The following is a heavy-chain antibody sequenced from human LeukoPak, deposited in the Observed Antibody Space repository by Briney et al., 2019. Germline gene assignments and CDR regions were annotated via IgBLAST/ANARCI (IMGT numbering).Heavy chain of an antibody. D-gene: IGHD3-3*01. V-gene: IGHV4-30-4*08. J-gene: IGHJ6*04. CDR1: GGSISSGDYY. CDR3: ARVGDYDFWTPRDV. Sequence: SETLSLTCTVSGGSISSGDYYWSWIRQPPGKGLEWIGYIYYSGSTYYNPSLKSRVTISVDTSKNQFSLKLSSVTAADTAVYYCARVGDYDFWTPRDVWGKGTTVTVSS. CDR2: IYYSGST.